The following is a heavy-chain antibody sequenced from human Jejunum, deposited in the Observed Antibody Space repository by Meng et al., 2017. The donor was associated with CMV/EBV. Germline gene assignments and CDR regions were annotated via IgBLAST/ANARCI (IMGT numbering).Heavy chain of an antibody. CDR2: LIAVFDKT. Sequence: VQLVQSGAEGKKAGSYVKAACKHSGGSLSTHTVSWVRQAPGQGLEWMGGLIAVFDKTKAAPRFQDRVTFTADESTSTAYMELSSLTFDDTAVYFCARGRRNEPLFDYWGQGTLVTVSS. D-gene: IGHD1-14*01. V-gene: IGHV1-69*01. CDR3: ARGRRNEPLFDY. J-gene: IGHJ4*02. CDR1: GGSLSTHT.